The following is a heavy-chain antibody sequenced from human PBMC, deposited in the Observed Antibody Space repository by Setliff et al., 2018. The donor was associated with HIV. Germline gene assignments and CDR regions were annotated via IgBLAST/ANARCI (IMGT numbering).Heavy chain of an antibody. Sequence: SVKVSCKASGYTFTGYYIHWVRQAPGHRLEWVGGIIPILGIPNYAQKFQGRVTITPDKSTTTVYMDLSSLGSEDTAVYYCARGQTTNNIKAEAFDIWGQGTLVTVSS. CDR2: IIPILGIP. D-gene: IGHD1-20*01. J-gene: IGHJ3*02. CDR3: ARGQTTNNIKAEAFDI. CDR1: GYTFTGYY. V-gene: IGHV1-69*10.